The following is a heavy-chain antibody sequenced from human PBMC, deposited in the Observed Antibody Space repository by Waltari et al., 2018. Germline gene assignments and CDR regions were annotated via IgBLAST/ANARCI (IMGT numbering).Heavy chain of an antibody. J-gene: IGHJ3*02. CDR3: ARAGLSASGVVLDDAFDI. CDR1: GVTFSSYS. Sequence: VQLVESGGGLVTSGGSQRLSCAASGVTFSSYSITGVRQAPGNGLEWLSIISRSSTYIYYSDSVKGRFTISRDNAKNAVFLQMNSLRAEDTAMYYCARAGLSASGVVLDDAFDIWGQGTMVIVSS. D-gene: IGHD3-3*01. V-gene: IGHV3-21*01. CDR2: ISRSSTYI.